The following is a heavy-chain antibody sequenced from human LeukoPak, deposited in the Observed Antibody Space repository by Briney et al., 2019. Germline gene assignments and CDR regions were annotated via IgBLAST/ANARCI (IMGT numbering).Heavy chain of an antibody. CDR3: ARTGGYSGYALYYYYGMDV. CDR1: GGSKFSRSYY. V-gene: IGHV4-39*01. D-gene: IGHD5-12*01. Sequence: SETLSLTGTVSGGSKFSRSYYWGWIRQPPGRGLEWIGSIYDNGSTYYIPSLKSRATISADTSRNQFTLKLRSVTAADTAAYYCARTGGYSGYALYYYYGMDVWGQGITVTVSS. J-gene: IGHJ6*02. CDR2: IYDNGST.